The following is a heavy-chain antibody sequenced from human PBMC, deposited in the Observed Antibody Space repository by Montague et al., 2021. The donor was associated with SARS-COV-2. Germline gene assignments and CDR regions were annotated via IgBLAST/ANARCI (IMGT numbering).Heavy chain of an antibody. J-gene: IGHJ4*02. CDR3: ARFFSSWTD. V-gene: IGHV4-4*02. CDR2: IYHSGST. D-gene: IGHD6-13*01. Sequence: SETLSLTCAVSGGSISSGNWWSWARQPPGKGLEWIGEIYHSGSTNYNPSLKSRVTISLDKSKNQFSLNLSSATAADTAVYYCARFFSSWTDWGQGTLVTVSS. CDR1: GGSISSGNW.